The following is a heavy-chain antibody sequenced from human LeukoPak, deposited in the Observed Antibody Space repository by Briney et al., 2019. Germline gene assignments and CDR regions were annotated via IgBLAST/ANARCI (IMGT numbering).Heavy chain of an antibody. CDR3: ARGFIGPDYDFWSGPNWFDP. Sequence: SETLSLTCTVSGGSISSYYWHWIRQPPGKGLEWIGYIYYSGSTNYNPSLKSRVTISVDTSKNQFSLKLSSVTAADTAVYYCARGFIGPDYDFWSGPNWFDPWGQGTLVTVSS. V-gene: IGHV4-59*01. CDR1: GGSISSYY. D-gene: IGHD3-3*01. J-gene: IGHJ5*02. CDR2: IYYSGST.